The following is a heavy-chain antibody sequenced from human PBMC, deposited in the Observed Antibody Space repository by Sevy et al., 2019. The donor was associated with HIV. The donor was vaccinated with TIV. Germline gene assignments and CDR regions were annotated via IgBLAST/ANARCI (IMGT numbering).Heavy chain of an antibody. CDR2: VSSDGTTR. CDR3: AKEGYYYDSRASDWFDP. J-gene: IGHJ5*02. CDR1: GFNFSPYA. Sequence: GGSLRLSCAASGFNFSPYAMHWVRQGPGKGLEWVATVSSDGTTRYYADSIKGRFTLSRDNSKNTLYLQMNNLRPEDTAVYYCAKEGYYYDSRASDWFDPWGPGALVTVSS. D-gene: IGHD3-22*01. V-gene: IGHV3-30*18.